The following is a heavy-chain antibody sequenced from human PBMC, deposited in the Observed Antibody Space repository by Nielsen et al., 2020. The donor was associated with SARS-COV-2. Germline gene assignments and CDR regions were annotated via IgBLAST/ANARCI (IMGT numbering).Heavy chain of an antibody. D-gene: IGHD3-22*01. J-gene: IGHJ3*02. Sequence: EGSLRLSCAASGFTCSSYWMSWVRQAPGKGLEWVANIKQDGSEKYYVDSVKGRFTISRDNAKNSLYLQMNSLRGEDTAVYYCARGWFYYDTNALRGDAFDIWGQGTLVTVSS. CDR3: ARGWFYYDTNALRGDAFDI. V-gene: IGHV3-7*01. CDR1: GFTCSSYW. CDR2: IKQDGSEK.